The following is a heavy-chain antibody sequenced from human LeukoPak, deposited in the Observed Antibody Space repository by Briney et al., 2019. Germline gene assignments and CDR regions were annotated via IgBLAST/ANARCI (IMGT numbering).Heavy chain of an antibody. CDR1: GFSFKSYA. D-gene: IGHD2-15*01. CDR2: ISESGDST. Sequence: SGGSLRLSCAASGFSFKSYAMNWVRQAPGKGLEWVSSISESGDSTHYADSVKGRFTISRDNSLNTLYLQMNGLTAEDTAVYYCAKQYVSCWGQGTLVTVSS. J-gene: IGHJ4*02. V-gene: IGHV3-23*01. CDR3: AKQYVSC.